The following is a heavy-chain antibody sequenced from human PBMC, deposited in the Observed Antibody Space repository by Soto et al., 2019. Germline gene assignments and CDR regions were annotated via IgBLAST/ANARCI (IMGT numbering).Heavy chain of an antibody. D-gene: IGHD5-18*01. CDR2: IYYSGST. CDR1: GGSISSSSYY. J-gene: IGHJ4*02. Sequence: QLQLQESGPGLVKPSETLSLTCTVSGGSISSSSYYWGWIRQPPGKGLEWIGSIYYSGSTYYNPSLKSRVTISVDTSKNQFSLKLSSVTAADTAVYYCARWIQLWSRFDYWGQGTLVTVSS. V-gene: IGHV4-39*01. CDR3: ARWIQLWSRFDY.